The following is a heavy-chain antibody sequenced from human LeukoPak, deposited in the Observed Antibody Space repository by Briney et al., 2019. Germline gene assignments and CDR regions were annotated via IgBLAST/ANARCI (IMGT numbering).Heavy chain of an antibody. D-gene: IGHD2-2*01. CDR1: GGSISSSSYY. V-gene: IGHV4-39*01. CDR3: ARRLGDIVVVPAANWFDP. Sequence: SETLSLTCTVSGGSISSSSYYWGWIRQPPGKGLEWIGSIYYSGSTYYNPSLRSRVTISVDTSKNQFSLKLSSVTAADTAVYYCARRLGDIVVVPAANWFDPWGQGTLVTVSS. CDR2: IYYSGST. J-gene: IGHJ5*02.